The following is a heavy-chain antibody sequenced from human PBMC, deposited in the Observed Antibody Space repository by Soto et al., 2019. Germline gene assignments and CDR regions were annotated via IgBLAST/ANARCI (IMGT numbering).Heavy chain of an antibody. CDR3: ARGFSRYCGGECRTPDWFDP. CDR2: IIPIFGTA. V-gene: IGHV1-69*13. J-gene: IGHJ5*02. D-gene: IGHD2-21*01. Sequence: SVKVSCKASGGTFSSYAISWVRQAPGQGLEWMGGIIPIFGTANYAQKFQGRVTITADESTSTAYMELSSLRSEDTAVYYCARGFSRYCGGECRTPDWFDPWGQGTPVTVSS. CDR1: GGTFSSYA.